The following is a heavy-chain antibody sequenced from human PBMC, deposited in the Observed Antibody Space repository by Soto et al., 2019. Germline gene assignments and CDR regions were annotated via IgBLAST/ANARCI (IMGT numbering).Heavy chain of an antibody. Sequence: GASVKVSCKASGYTFTSYDINWVRQATGQGLEWMGWMNPNSGNTNYAQKLQGRVTMTRDTSTRTAYMELRSLRSDDTAVYYCAKSPVGVTTYFDYWGQGTVVTVSS. D-gene: IGHD1-26*01. CDR2: MNPNSGNT. CDR1: GYTFTSYD. CDR3: AKSPVGVTTYFDY. J-gene: IGHJ4*02. V-gene: IGHV1-8*01.